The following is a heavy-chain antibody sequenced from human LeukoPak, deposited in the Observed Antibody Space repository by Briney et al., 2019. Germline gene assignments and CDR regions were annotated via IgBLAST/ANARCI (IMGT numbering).Heavy chain of an antibody. Sequence: PGGCLRLSCAASGFTLISYWMHWVRQAPGKGLVWVSRITGYGSRTDFADSVRGRFTISRDNAKNTLYLQMNSLRAEDTAVYYCARDAPGNTALDYWGQGTLVTVSS. CDR1: GFTLISYW. D-gene: IGHD5-18*01. V-gene: IGHV3-74*01. CDR2: ITGYGSRT. CDR3: ARDAPGNTALDY. J-gene: IGHJ4*02.